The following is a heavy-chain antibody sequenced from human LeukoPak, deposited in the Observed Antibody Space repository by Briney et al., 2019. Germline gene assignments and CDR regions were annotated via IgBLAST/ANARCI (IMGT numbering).Heavy chain of an antibody. CDR1: GLSFSDAW. CDR3: TTDRGLASRPLFDL. CDR2: IRSTTDGGTT. J-gene: IGHJ4*02. V-gene: IGHV3-15*01. Sequence: GGSLRLSCVASGLSFSDAWMSWVRQVPGKGLERVGHIRSTTDGGTTHYAAPVKGRFTMSRGGSRNTVYLQMNNLKTEDTAVYYCTTDRGLASRPLFDLWGQGTMVTVSS. D-gene: IGHD6-6*01.